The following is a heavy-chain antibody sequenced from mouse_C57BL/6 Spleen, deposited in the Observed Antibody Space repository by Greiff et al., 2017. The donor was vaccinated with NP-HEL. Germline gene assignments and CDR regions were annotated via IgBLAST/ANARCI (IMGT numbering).Heavy chain of an antibody. D-gene: IGHD2-2*01. CDR3: ASHGYDSYYYAMDY. CDR2: ISDGGSYT. CDR1: GFTFSSYA. Sequence: DVQLVESGGGLVKPGGSLKLSCAASGFTFSSYAMSWVRQTPEKRLEWVATISDGGSYTYYPDNVKGRFTISRDNAKNNLYLQMSHLKSEDTAMYYCASHGYDSYYYAMDYWGQGTSVTVSS. V-gene: IGHV5-4*01. J-gene: IGHJ4*01.